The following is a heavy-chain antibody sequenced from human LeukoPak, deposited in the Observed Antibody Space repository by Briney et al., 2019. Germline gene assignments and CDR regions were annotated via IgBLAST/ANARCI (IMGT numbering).Heavy chain of an antibody. CDR2: INTNGDNT. J-gene: IGHJ4*02. CDR3: VKEGAAMVTGYYFDY. Sequence: GGSLRLSCSASGFTFSNYAMHWVRQAPGKGLQYVSAINTNGDNTYYTDSVRGRFTISRDNSKNTLYLQMSSLRTEDTAVYHCVKEGAAMVTGYYFDYWGQGTLVTVSS. V-gene: IGHV3-64D*06. CDR1: GFTFSNYA. D-gene: IGHD5-18*01.